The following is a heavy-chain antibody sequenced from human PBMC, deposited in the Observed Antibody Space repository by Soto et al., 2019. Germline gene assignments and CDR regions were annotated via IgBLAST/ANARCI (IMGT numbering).Heavy chain of an antibody. CDR2: MNPNSGHT. J-gene: IGHJ5*02. D-gene: IGHD2-2*01. V-gene: IGHV1-8*01. CDR1: GYTFTSHD. CDR3: ASDMSTT. Sequence: QVQLVQSGAEVKKPGASVKVSCKASGYTFTSHDINWMRQTTGQGLEWMGWMNPNSGHTNYAQKFQGRVTMTRDTSINTAYMELTNLRSEGTAIYYCASDMSTTWGQGTLVTVSS.